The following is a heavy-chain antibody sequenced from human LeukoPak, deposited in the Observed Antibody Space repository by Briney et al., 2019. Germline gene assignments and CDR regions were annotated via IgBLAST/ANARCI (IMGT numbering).Heavy chain of an antibody. CDR2: INPNSGGT. J-gene: IGHJ4*02. CDR3: ARGIRARYSSSWYPY. CDR1: GYTFTGYY. D-gene: IGHD6-13*01. V-gene: IGHV1-2*02. Sequence: ASVKVSCKASGYTFTGYYMHWVRQAPGQGLEWMGWINPNSGGTNYAQKFQGRVTMTRDTSISTVYMELSRLRSEDTAVYYCARGIRARYSSSWYPYWGQGTLVTVSS.